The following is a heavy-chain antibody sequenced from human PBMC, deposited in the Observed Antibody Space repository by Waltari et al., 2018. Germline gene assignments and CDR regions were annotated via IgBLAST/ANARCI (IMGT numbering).Heavy chain of an antibody. CDR2: IVPMFGSA. V-gene: IGHV1-69*01. J-gene: IGHJ3*02. CDR1: GDTFINFA. CDR3: ARGLSDDPFNI. Sequence: QVQLVQSGAEVKKPGSSVKVSCKASGDTFINFALSWVRQAPGQGLEWMGGIVPMFGSADYAQKFQGRVTITADESTSTAYMELTSLRSEDTAVYYCARGLSDDPFNIWGQGTMVTVSS.